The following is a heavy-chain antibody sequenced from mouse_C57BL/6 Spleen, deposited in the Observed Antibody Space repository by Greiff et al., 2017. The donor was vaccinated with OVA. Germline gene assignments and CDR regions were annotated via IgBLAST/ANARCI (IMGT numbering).Heavy chain of an antibody. CDR1: GYSITSGYY. J-gene: IGHJ2*01. Sequence: EVQLVESGPGLVKPSQSLSLTCSVTGYSITSGYYWNWIRQFPGNKLEWMGYISYDGSNNYNPSLKNRISITRDTSKNQFFLKLNSVTTEDTATYYCARGGSSGDYFDYWGQGTTLTVSS. V-gene: IGHV3-6*01. CDR3: ARGGSSGDYFDY. CDR2: ISYDGSN. D-gene: IGHD3-2*02.